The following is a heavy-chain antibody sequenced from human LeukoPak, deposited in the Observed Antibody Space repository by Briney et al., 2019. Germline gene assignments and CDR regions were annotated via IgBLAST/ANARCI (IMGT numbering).Heavy chain of an antibody. Sequence: ASVKVSCKASGYTFTSYGISWVRQAPGQGLEWMGWISAYNGNTNYAQKLQGRVTMTTDTSTSTAYMELRSLRSDDTAVYYCARDLSPVGYDFWSGYYKLDYWGRGTLVTVSS. CDR3: ARDLSPVGYDFWSGYYKLDY. V-gene: IGHV1-18*01. D-gene: IGHD3-3*01. CDR2: ISAYNGNT. CDR1: GYTFTSYG. J-gene: IGHJ4*02.